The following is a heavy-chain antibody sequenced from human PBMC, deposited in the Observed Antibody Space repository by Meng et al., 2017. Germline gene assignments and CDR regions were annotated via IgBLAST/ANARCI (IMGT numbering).Heavy chain of an antibody. V-gene: IGHV1-69*06. CDR3: ASDLPDYYDSSGYPY. J-gene: IGHJ4*02. Sequence: VRLVHSGAEVKKPGSSVKVSCKASGGTFSSYAISWVRQAPGQGLEWMGGIIPIFGTANYAQKFQGRVTITADKSTSTAYMELSSLRSEDTAVYYCASDLPDYYDSSGYPYWGQGTLVTVSS. CDR1: GGTFSSYA. CDR2: IIPIFGTA. D-gene: IGHD3-22*01.